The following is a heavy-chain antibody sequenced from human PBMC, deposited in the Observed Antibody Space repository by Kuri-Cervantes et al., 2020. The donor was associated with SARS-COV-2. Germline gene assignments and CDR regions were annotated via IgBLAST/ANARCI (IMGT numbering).Heavy chain of an antibody. CDR3: ARDRRNSFDY. CDR2: IYTSGST. CDR1: GGSISSHY. J-gene: IGHJ4*02. Sequence: SETLSLTCTVSGGSISSHYWSWIRQPPGKGLEWIGRIYTSGSTNYNPSLKSRVTISVDTSKNQFSLKLSTVTAADTAVYYCARDRRNSFDYWGQGTLVTVSS. V-gene: IGHV4-59*11. D-gene: IGHD4-11*01.